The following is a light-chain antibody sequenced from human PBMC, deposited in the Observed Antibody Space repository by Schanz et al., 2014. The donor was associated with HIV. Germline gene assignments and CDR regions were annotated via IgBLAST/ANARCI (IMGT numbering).Light chain of an antibody. CDR3: AGWDDSLNVWV. V-gene: IGLV1-44*01. J-gene: IGLJ3*02. Sequence: QSVLTQPPSASGTPGQRVTISCSGSSSNIGGNYVYCYQQLPGTAPKLLIYNTYHRPSGVPDRFSGSNSGSSASLAISGLQSEDEADYYCAGWDDSLNVWVFGGGTKVTVL. CDR1: SSNIGGNY. CDR2: NTY.